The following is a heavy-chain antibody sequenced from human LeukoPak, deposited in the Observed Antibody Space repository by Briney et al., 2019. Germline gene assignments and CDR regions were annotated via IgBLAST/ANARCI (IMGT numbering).Heavy chain of an antibody. CDR1: GYTFTSYG. Sequence: ASVKVSCKASGYTFTSYGISWVRQAPGQGLEWMGWISAYNGNTNYAQKLQGRVTMTTDTSTSTAYMELRSLRSDDTAVYYCASITLGREDLDLRFREVWGQGTLVTVSS. CDR2: ISAYNGNT. CDR3: ASITLGREDLDLRFREV. V-gene: IGHV1-18*01. D-gene: IGHD3-3*01. J-gene: IGHJ4*02.